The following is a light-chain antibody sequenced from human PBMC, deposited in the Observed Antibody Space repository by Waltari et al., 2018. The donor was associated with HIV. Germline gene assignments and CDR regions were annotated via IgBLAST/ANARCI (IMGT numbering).Light chain of an antibody. CDR2: KDN. V-gene: IGLV3-25*03. CDR1: ALPKQY. J-gene: IGLJ1*01. CDR3: QSADSTGTYPDV. Sequence: SYELTQPHSVSVSPGQTARITCSGDALPKQYAYWYQQKPGQATVWGRYKDNERPSAIPGRFSGSSSGTPVTLTISGCQTDDEADYYCQSADSTGTYPDVFGPGTKVTVL.